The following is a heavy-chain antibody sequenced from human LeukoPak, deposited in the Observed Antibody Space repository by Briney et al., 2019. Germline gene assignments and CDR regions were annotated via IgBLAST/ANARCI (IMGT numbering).Heavy chain of an antibody. V-gene: IGHV1-69*05. D-gene: IGHD3-3*01. CDR1: GGTFSSYA. J-gene: IGHJ3*02. CDR3: ARDLGINYDFWSGYAFDI. Sequence: ASVKVSCKASGGTFSSYAISWVRQAPGQGLEWMGGIIPIFGTANYAQKFQGRVTITTDESTSTAYMELSSLRSEDTAVYYCARDLGINYDFWSGYAFDIWGQGTMVTVSS. CDR2: IIPIFGTA.